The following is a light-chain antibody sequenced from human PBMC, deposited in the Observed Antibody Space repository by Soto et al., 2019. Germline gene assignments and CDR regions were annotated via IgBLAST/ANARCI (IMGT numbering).Light chain of an antibody. Sequence: EIVLTQSPGTLSLSPGERATLSCRASQSVSSSYLAWYQQKPGQAPRLLIYGASSRATGIPDRFSGSGSGTDFTLTISRLEPEDFAVYYCQQYSSSPETFCQGTKVEIK. CDR2: GAS. V-gene: IGKV3-20*01. CDR3: QQYSSSPET. J-gene: IGKJ1*01. CDR1: QSVSSSY.